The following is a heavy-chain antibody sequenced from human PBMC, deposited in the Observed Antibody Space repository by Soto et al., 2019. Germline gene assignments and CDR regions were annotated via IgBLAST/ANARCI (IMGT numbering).Heavy chain of an antibody. CDR2: ISRDSGRE. D-gene: IGHD3-10*01. Sequence: EVQLVESGGGPAQPGGSLRLSCAASGFKFEDYAIQWVRQGPGKGLEWVSRISRDSGREEYADSVKGRFTISRDNVKKSVFLQMDRPRSEDKALYYCEAEEGDALLWFGGTVHWGQGTLVSVSS. CDR1: GFKFEDYA. CDR3: EAEEGDALLWFGGTVH. J-gene: IGHJ4*02. V-gene: IGHV3-9*01.